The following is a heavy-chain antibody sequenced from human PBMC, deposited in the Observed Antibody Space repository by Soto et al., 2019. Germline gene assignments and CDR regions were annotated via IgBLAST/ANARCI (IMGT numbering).Heavy chain of an antibody. CDR2: IRSKANSYAT. V-gene: IGHV3-73*01. J-gene: IGHJ6*02. CDR1: GFTFSGSA. CDR3: TRLMGRDIVVVPAAPGYYYYYGMDV. Sequence: PGGSLRLSXAASGFTFSGSAMHWVRQASGKGLEWVGRIRSKANSYATAYAASVKGRFTISRDDSKNTACLQMNSLKTEDTAVYYCTRLMGRDIVVVPAAPGYYYYYGMDVWGQGTTVTVSS. D-gene: IGHD2-2*01.